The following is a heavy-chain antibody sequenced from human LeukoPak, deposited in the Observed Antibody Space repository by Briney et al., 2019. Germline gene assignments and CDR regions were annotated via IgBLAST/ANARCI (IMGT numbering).Heavy chain of an antibody. CDR3: ASGRWTVTTSVGYYYYYMDV. CDR2: IYYSGST. Sequence: PSETLSLTCTVSGGSISSYYWSWIRQPPGKGLEWIGYIYYSGSTNYNPSLKTRVTISVDTYQNQFSVQVSSVTAADTAVYYCASGRWTVTTSVGYYYYYMDVWGKGTTVTISS. J-gene: IGHJ6*03. D-gene: IGHD4-17*01. V-gene: IGHV4-59*01. CDR1: GGSISSYY.